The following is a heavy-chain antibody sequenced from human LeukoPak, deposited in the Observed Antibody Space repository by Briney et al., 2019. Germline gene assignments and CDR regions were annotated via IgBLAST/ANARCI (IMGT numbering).Heavy chain of an antibody. V-gene: IGHV1-2*02. J-gene: IGHJ4*02. CDR1: GYTFTHYH. Sequence: ASVKVSCKASGYTFTHYHIHWVRQAPGQGLEWMGWINPNSGGTNYAQKFQGRVTMTRDTSISTAYMELIRLRSDDTAVYYCARDGSDYSDYDRYFDFWAQGALVTVSS. CDR3: ARDGSDYSDYDRYFDF. CDR2: INPNSGGT. D-gene: IGHD4-11*01.